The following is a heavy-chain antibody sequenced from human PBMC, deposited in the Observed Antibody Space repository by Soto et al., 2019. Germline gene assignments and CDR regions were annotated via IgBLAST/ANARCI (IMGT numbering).Heavy chain of an antibody. Sequence: EVQLVESGGGLVQPGGSLRLSCAASGFAFSNYDMHWVRQAPGKGLEWVSAIGTAGARHYPRSVKGRFTISRENAKNSLYLQMYSQGSEDTDVYYCESGPSGGGLDYWGQGTLVTDS. CDR3: ESGPSGGGLDY. D-gene: IGHD2-15*01. CDR1: GFAFSNYD. J-gene: IGHJ4*02. V-gene: IGHV3-13*01. CDR2: IGTAGAR.